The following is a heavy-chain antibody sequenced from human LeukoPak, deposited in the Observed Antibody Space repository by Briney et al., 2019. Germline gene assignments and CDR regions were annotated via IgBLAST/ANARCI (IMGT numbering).Heavy chain of an antibody. D-gene: IGHD2-15*01. J-gene: IGHJ4*02. Sequence: GESLKISCKGSGYIFTSYWISWVRQMPGKGLEWMGRIDPSDSYTNYSPSFQGHVTISADKSISTAYLQWSSLKASDTAMCYCASYCSGTSCSNFDYWGQGTLVTVSS. CDR2: IDPSDSYT. V-gene: IGHV5-10-1*01. CDR3: ASYCSGTSCSNFDY. CDR1: GYIFTSYW.